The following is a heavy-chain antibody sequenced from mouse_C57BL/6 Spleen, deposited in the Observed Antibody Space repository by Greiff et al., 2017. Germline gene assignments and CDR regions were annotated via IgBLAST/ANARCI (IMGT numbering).Heavy chain of an antibody. Sequence: VQLQQPGAELVRPGSSVKLSCKASGYTFTSYWMHWVKQRPIQGLEWIGNIDPSDSETHYNQKFKDKATLTVDKSSSTAYMQLSSLTSEDSAVYYCARSSIYYGNYGFDYWGQGTTRTVSS. CDR3: ARSSIYYGNYGFDY. CDR1: GYTFTSYW. V-gene: IGHV1-52*01. D-gene: IGHD2-1*01. J-gene: IGHJ2*01. CDR2: IDPSDSET.